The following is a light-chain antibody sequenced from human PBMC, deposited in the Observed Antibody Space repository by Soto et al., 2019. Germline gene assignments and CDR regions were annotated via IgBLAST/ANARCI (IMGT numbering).Light chain of an antibody. V-gene: IGKV3-20*01. CDR3: QQYGRSGT. J-gene: IGKJ1*01. Sequence: EIVGTQSPGTMSFSPWERATLSCRAMQSVSISYLAWYHQKPGQAPRLLIYGASSRATGITDRFSGSGSGKYFTLTISIQEPEYFSVYYCQQYGRSGTFGQGTKVEIK. CDR2: GAS. CDR1: QSVSISY.